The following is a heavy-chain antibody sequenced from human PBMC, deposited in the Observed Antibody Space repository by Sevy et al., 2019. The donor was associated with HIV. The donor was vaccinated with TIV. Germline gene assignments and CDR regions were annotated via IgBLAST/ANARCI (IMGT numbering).Heavy chain of an antibody. CDR3: AEVAGVTMVRGVIIKGGYFDY. J-gene: IGHJ4*02. Sequence: GGSLRLSCAASGFTFSSYAMSWVRQAPGKGLEWVSAISGSGGSTYYADSVKGRFTISRDNSKNTLYLQMNSLRAEDTAVYYCAEVAGVTMVRGVIIKGGYFDYWGQGTLVTVSS. CDR1: GFTFSSYA. V-gene: IGHV3-23*01. D-gene: IGHD3-10*01. CDR2: ISGSGGST.